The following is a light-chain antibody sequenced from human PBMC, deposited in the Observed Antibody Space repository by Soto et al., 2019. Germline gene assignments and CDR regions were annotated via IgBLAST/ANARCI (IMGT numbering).Light chain of an antibody. V-gene: IGKV3-20*01. Sequence: EIVLTQSPGTLSLSAGERATLSCRASQSISSTYLAWYQQEPGQAPRLLIYGASSRVTGIPDRFSGSGSGTDFSLTISRLEPEDFAVYYCQHYGSSALTIGGGTKVEIK. CDR1: QSISSTY. CDR3: QHYGSSALT. J-gene: IGKJ4*01. CDR2: GAS.